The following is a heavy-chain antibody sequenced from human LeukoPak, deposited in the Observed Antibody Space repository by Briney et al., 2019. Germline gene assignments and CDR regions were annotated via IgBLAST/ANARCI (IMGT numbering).Heavy chain of an antibody. CDR1: GYTLTGYY. Sequence: ASVKVSCKASGYTLTGYYMHWVRQAPGQGLEWMGWINPNSGGTNYAQKFQGRVTMTRDTSISTAYMELSRLRSDDTAVYYCARVGDSGWFPDYWGQGPLVTVSS. CDR2: INPNSGGT. CDR3: ARVGDSGWFPDY. V-gene: IGHV1-2*02. D-gene: IGHD6-19*01. J-gene: IGHJ4*02.